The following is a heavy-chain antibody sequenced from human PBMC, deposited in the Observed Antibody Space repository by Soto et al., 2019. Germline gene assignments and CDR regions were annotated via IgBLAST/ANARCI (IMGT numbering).Heavy chain of an antibody. Sequence: QVQLRESGPGLVKPSETLSLTCTVSGGSVSSGNSYWTWIRQPPGKGLEWIGYISYSGSTDYNPPPEGRLTIPFDTSNSQFSLRLTSGTAADTAVYYCARDRRGSVTWSPYYFDSWGQGTLVTVS. CDR2: ISYSGST. J-gene: IGHJ4*02. D-gene: IGHD4-17*01. CDR3: ARDRRGSVTWSPYYFDS. V-gene: IGHV4-61*01. CDR1: GGSVSSGNSY.